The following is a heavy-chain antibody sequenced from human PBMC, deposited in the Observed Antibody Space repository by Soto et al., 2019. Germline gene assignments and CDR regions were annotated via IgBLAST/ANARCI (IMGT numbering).Heavy chain of an antibody. V-gene: IGHV3-7*03. CDR3: ARWESGDWYLGI. Sequence: EVQLVESGGGLVQPGGSLRLSCAASGFALSGYWMTWVRQAPGKGLEWVASINPDGTLKYYVDSVKGRFTISRDNADNSLFLQMISLRVEDTAVYYCARWESGDWYLGIWGKGTLVTVSS. J-gene: IGHJ4*02. CDR1: GFALSGYW. D-gene: IGHD2-21*02. CDR2: INPDGTLK.